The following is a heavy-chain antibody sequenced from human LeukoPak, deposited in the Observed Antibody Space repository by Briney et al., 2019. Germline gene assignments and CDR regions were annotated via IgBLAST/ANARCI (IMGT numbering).Heavy chain of an antibody. J-gene: IGHJ4*02. CDR2: INHSGST. D-gene: IGHD3-22*01. CDR3: ARTTEYYDSSGYLI. V-gene: IGHV4-34*01. Sequence: PSETLSLTCAVYGVSFSGYYWSWIRQPPGKGLEWIGEINHSGSTNYNPSLKSRVTISVDTSKNQFSLKLSSVTAADTAVYYCARTTEYYDSSGYLIWGQGTLVTVSS. CDR1: GVSFSGYY.